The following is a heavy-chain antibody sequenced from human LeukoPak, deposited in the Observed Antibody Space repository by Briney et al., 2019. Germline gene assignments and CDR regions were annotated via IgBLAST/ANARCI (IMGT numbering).Heavy chain of an antibody. CDR1: GGSISSSSYY. CDR2: IYYSGST. J-gene: IGHJ4*02. D-gene: IGHD1-26*01. Sequence: SETLSLTCTVSGGSISSSSYYWGWIRQPPGKGLEWIGSIYYSGSTYYNPSLKSRVTISVDTSKNQFSLKLSSVTAADTAVYYCAGISGTYHPDYWGQGTLVTVSS. V-gene: IGHV4-39*07. CDR3: AGISGTYHPDY.